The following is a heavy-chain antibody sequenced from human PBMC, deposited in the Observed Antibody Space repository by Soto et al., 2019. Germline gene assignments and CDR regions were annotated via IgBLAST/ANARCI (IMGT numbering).Heavy chain of an antibody. V-gene: IGHV3-23*01. J-gene: IGHJ4*02. Sequence: WGSLRLSCASSGFTFSSYSISWVRQAPGKGLEWVSAISGSGGSTYYADSVKGRFTISRDNSKNTLYLQMNSLRAEDTAVYYCAKAAVAGDHFDYWGQGTLVTVSS. CDR2: ISGSGGST. CDR3: AKAAVAGDHFDY. CDR1: GFTFSSYS. D-gene: IGHD6-19*01.